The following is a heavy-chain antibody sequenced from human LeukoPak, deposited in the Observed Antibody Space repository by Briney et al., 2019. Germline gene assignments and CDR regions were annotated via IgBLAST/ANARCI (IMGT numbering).Heavy chain of an antibody. CDR3: ARVWDSSSWYRGYYYYGMDV. V-gene: IGHV4-4*07. J-gene: IGHJ6*02. CDR2: IYTSGST. D-gene: IGHD6-13*01. Sequence: SETLSLTCTVSGGSISSYYWSWIRQPAGKGLEWIGRIYTSGSTNYNPSLKSRVTMSVDTSKNQFSLKLGSVTAADTAVYYCARVWDSSSWYRGYYYYGMDVWGQGTTVTASS. CDR1: GGSISSYY.